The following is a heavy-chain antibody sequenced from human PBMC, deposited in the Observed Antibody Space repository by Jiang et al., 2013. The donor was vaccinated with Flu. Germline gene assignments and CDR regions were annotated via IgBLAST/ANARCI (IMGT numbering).Heavy chain of an antibody. D-gene: IGHD2-15*01. CDR1: IGSISGYY. Sequence: TLSLTCTVSIGSISGYYWSWIRQPPGKGLEWIGFIYYSGRTHYNPSLESRVTISVDTSKNQFFLKLSSVTAADTAVYFCARCSSRSGGSCYFDYWGQGTLVSVSS. CDR2: IYYSGRT. CDR3: ARCSSRSGGSCYFDY. V-gene: IGHV4-59*01. J-gene: IGHJ4*02.